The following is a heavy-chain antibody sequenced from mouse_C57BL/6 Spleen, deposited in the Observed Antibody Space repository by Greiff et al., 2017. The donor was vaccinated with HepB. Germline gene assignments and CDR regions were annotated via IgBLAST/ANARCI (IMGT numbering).Heavy chain of an antibody. CDR2: ISYDGSN. Sequence: EVKLQESGPGLVKPSQSLSLTCSVTGYSITSGYYWNWIRQFPGNKLEWMGYISYDGSNNYNPSLKNRISITRDTSKNQFFLKLNSVTTEDTATYYCARDVDSWGQGTLVTVSA. CDR1: GYSITSGYY. V-gene: IGHV3-6*01. D-gene: IGHD3-3*01. J-gene: IGHJ3*01. CDR3: ARDVDS.